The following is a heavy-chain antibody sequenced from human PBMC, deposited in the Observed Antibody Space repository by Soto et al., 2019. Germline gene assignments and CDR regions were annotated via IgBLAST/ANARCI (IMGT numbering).Heavy chain of an antibody. D-gene: IGHD2-2*01. J-gene: IGHJ6*03. CDR2: ISAYNGNT. CDR1: GYTFTSYG. Sequence: QVQLVQSGAEVKKPGASVKVSCKASGYTFTSYGISWVRQAPGQGLEWMGWISAYNGNTNYAQKLQGRVTMTTDTSPSTAYMELRSLRSDETAVYYCARGFCSSTSCYCYYYYYYMDVWGKGTTVTVSS. V-gene: IGHV1-18*01. CDR3: ARGFCSSTSCYCYYYYYYMDV.